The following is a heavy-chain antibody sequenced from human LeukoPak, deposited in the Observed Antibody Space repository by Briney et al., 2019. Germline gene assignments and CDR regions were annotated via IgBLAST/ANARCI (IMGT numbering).Heavy chain of an antibody. CDR1: GFSFNSHW. V-gene: IGHV3-7*01. Sequence: AGGSLRLSCAASGFSFNSHWTSWVRQAPGKGLEWVAIINQDESVQHYVDSMRGRFTISRDNAKNSLYLQMNSLRDEDTAIYYCTRGAGWLLDYWGQGTLVTVSS. J-gene: IGHJ4*02. CDR2: INQDESVQ. CDR3: TRGAGWLLDY. D-gene: IGHD5-12*01.